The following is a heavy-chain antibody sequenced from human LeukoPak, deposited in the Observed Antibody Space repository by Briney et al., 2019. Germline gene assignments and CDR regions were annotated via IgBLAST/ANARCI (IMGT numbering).Heavy chain of an antibody. J-gene: IGHJ4*02. Sequence: GASVKVSCEASGYAFNIYDINWVRQATGQGLEWMGWMNPDSGNTGFAQKFQGRVTMTRNTSITTAYMELSRLRFEDTAVYYCAVHLPGDYLDRWGQGTLVTVSS. CDR2: MNPDSGNT. V-gene: IGHV1-8*01. CDR3: AVHLPGDYLDR. CDR1: GYAFNIYD.